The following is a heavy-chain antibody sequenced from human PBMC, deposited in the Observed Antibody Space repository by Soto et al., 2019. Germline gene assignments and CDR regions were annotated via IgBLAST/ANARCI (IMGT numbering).Heavy chain of an antibody. CDR1: GFTFSRYD. D-gene: IGHD3-10*01. CDR2: ISYDGSNK. J-gene: IGHJ3*02. Sequence: QPGGSLRLSCAGSGFTFSRYDMHWVRQAPGKGLEWVAVISYDGSNKYYADSVKGRFTISRDNSKNMLYLQLNSLRAEDMAVYYCAKVRVNGYNAFDIWGQGTTVTVSS. CDR3: AKVRVNGYNAFDI. V-gene: IGHV3-30*18.